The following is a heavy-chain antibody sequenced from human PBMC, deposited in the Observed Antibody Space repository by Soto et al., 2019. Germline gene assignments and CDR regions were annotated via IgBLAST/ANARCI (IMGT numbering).Heavy chain of an antibody. CDR1: GFTFDTYW. CDR2: IKKEGSEK. D-gene: IGHD4-17*01. CDR3: ASKGFRDYSDYFDS. V-gene: IGHV3-7*01. J-gene: IGHJ4*02. Sequence: EVQLVESGGGLVQPGGSLRLSCVASGFTFDTYWMSWVRQAPGKGLEWVANIKKEGSEKYYVDSVKGRFTIARDNAQIVLYRQMGGMRAEAAAVYYCASKGFRDYSDYFDSWGQGTLVTVSS.